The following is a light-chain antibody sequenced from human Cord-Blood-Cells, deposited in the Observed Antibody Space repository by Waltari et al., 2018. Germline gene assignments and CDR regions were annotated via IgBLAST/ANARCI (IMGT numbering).Light chain of an antibody. CDR1: STAVGRYHY. Sequence: QSALTQPASVSGSPGQPITLSSTATSTAVGRYHYVSWYQQHPGKAPKLMLYDVSKRPSGVSNRFSGSKSGNTASLTISGLQAEDEADYYCSSYTSSSTSYVFGTGTKVTVL. CDR3: SSYTSSSTSYV. V-gene: IGLV2-14*01. J-gene: IGLJ1*01. CDR2: DVS.